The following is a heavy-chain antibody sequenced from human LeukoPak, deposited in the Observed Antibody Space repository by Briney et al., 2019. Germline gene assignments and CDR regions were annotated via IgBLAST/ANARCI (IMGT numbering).Heavy chain of an antibody. CDR2: VSGSGGDT. CDR3: AKDPWGARYFDG. Sequence: GGSLRLSCAASGFTFTRYGMSWVRQTPGKGLEWVSAVSGSGGDTYYADSVQGRFTISRDNSKNTLYLQMNSLRAEDTAVYYCAKDPWGARYFDGWGQGTLVTVSS. V-gene: IGHV3-23*01. D-gene: IGHD3-9*01. CDR1: GFTFTRYG. J-gene: IGHJ4*02.